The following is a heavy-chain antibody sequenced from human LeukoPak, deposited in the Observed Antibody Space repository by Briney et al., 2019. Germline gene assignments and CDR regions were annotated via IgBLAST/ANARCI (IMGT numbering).Heavy chain of an antibody. CDR3: ARVKGRAAGVTDY. CDR1: GGSFSGYY. Sequence: SETLSLTCAVYGGSFSGYYWSWIRQPPGKGLEWIGEINHSGSTNYNPSLKSRVTISVDTSKNQFSLKLSSVTAADTAVYYCARVKGRAAGVTDYWGQGTPVTVSS. V-gene: IGHV4-34*01. J-gene: IGHJ4*02. D-gene: IGHD6-13*01. CDR2: INHSGST.